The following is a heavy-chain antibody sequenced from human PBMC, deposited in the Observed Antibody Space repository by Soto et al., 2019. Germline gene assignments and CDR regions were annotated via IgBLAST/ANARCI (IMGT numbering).Heavy chain of an antibody. CDR2: ISSSSSYT. CDR1: GFTFSDYY. V-gene: IGHV3-11*06. CDR3: ARGGVVIPGYYYYGMDV. J-gene: IGHJ6*02. D-gene: IGHD2-15*01. Sequence: QVQLVESGGGLVKPGGSLRLSCAASGFTFSDYYMSWIRQAPGKGLEWVSYISSSSSYTNYADSVKGRFTISRDNAKNSLCLQMNSLRAEDTAVYYCARGGVVIPGYYYYGMDVWGQGTTVTVSS.